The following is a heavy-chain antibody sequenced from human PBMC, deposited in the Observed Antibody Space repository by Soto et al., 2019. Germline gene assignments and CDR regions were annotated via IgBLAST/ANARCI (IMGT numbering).Heavy chain of an antibody. CDR3: ASDVNDSSRSQGFAC. V-gene: IGHV4-31*03. CDR1: GDSVSSNNYY. Sequence: TLSLTCTVIGDSVSSNNYYWSWIRQRPGKGLEWIGYIHYSGDSYDNPSLTSRITMSMDVSKNQFSLNLRSVTAADTAIYYCASDVNDSSRSQGFACWGQGTLVSVSS. J-gene: IGHJ1*01. CDR2: IHYSGDS. D-gene: IGHD3-22*01.